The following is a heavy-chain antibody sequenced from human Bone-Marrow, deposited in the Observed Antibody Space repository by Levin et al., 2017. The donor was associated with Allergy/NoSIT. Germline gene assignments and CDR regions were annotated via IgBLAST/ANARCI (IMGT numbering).Heavy chain of an antibody. J-gene: IGHJ5*02. V-gene: IGHV1-24*01. Sequence: ASVKVSCKVSGYTLTELSMHWVRQAPGKGLEWLGGSDPEDGETMYAQMFQGRATMTEDTSSDTFYLELTSLRYEDTAVYYCVTDPADDCTWGQGTLVTVSS. CDR3: VTDPADDCT. D-gene: IGHD2-21*02. CDR2: SDPEDGET. CDR1: GYTLTELS.